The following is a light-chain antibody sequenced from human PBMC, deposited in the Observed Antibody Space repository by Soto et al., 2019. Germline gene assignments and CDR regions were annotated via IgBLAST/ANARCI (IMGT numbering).Light chain of an antibody. CDR3: QQYYTWPLT. Sequence: EIVLTQSPGTLSLSPGERATLSCRASQSVSSSYLAWYQQKPGQAPRLLIYNASSRATGIPDRFSGSGSGTESTLTISSLQSEDFAVYYCQQYYTWPLTFGQGTRLEI. CDR2: NAS. J-gene: IGKJ5*01. CDR1: QSVSSSY. V-gene: IGKV3-20*01.